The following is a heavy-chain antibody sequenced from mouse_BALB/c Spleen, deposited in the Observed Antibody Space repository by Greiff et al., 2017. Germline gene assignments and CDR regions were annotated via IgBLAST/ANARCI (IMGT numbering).Heavy chain of an antibody. CDR3: ARDYYDYAWFAY. CDR1: GFTFSSYG. Sequence: EVKVVESGGGLVQPGGSLKLSCAASGFTFSSYGMSWVRQTPDKRLELVATINSNGGSTYYPDSVKGRFTISRDNAKNTLYLQMSSLKSEDTAMYYCARDYYDYAWFAYWGQGTLVTVSA. V-gene: IGHV5-6-3*01. CDR2: INSNGGST. J-gene: IGHJ3*01. D-gene: IGHD2-4*01.